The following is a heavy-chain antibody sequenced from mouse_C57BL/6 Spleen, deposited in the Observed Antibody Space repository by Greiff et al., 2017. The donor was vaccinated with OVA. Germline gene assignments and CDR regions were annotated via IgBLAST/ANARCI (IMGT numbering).Heavy chain of an antibody. CDR1: GYTFTDYY. CDR2: INPNNGGT. CDR3: GRRGWLLRFRDMDD. Sequence: EVQLQQSGPELVKPGASVKLSCKASGYTFTDYYMDWVKQSPGQSLEWIGDINPNNGGTIYNQKFKGKATLTVDKSSSTAYMELRSLTSEDTAVYYCGRRGWLLRFRDMDDWGKGTSVTVSS. J-gene: IGHJ1*03. D-gene: IGHD2-3*01. V-gene: IGHV1-18*01.